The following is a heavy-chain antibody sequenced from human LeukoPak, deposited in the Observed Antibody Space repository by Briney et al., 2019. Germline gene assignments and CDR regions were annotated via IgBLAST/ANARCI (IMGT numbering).Heavy chain of an antibody. J-gene: IGHJ4*02. Sequence: GGSLRLSCAASGLNLSVYYMTWIRQAPGNGLEWLSHISKGGTTVYYADSVKGRFTISRDSAKNSLYLHMNSLRAEDTAVYYCAAGVALDYWGQGALVTVSS. CDR1: GLNLSVYY. D-gene: IGHD3-3*01. V-gene: IGHV3-11*01. CDR3: AAGVALDY. CDR2: ISKGGTTV.